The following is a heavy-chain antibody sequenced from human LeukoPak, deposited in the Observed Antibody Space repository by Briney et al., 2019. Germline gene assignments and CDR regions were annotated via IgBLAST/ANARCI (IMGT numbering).Heavy chain of an antibody. CDR1: GYSFTSYW. CDR2: IYPGDSDT. V-gene: IGHV5-51*01. CDR3: ARQSEFLPTVVPSSFDS. D-gene: IGHD4-23*01. Sequence: GESLKISCKGSGYSFTSYWIGWVGQMPGKGVEWMGTIYPGDSDTRYSPSFQGQVTFSADKSISTAYLQWRSMKVSDTASEYCARQSEFLPTVVPSSFDSWGQETPVTVSS. J-gene: IGHJ4*02.